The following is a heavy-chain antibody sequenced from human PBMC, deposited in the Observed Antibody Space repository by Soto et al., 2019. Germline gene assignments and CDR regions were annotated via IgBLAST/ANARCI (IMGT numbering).Heavy chain of an antibody. CDR3: ARDQLEGNWFDP. CDR2: IYHSGST. J-gene: IGHJ5*02. Sequence: QLQLQESGSGLVRPSQTLSLTCAVSGGSISSGGYSWNWIRRPPGKGLEWIGYIYHSGSTLYNPSRKRRVTIAVAKSKTQFSLKLSSVTAADTAVYYCARDQLEGNWFDPWGQGTLVTVSS. CDR1: GGSISSGGYS. V-gene: IGHV4-30-2*01. D-gene: IGHD1-1*01.